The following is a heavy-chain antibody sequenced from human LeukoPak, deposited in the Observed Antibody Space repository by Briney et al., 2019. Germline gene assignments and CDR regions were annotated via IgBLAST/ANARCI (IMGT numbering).Heavy chain of an antibody. J-gene: IGHJ4*02. V-gene: IGHV1-18*01. CDR3: ARDVGEGFCSGGSCSDY. CDR2: ISAYNGNT. CDR1: GYTFTNYA. D-gene: IGHD2-15*01. Sequence: GASVKVSCKASGYTFTNYAISWVRQAPEQGLEWMGWISAYNGNTNYAQKLQGRVTMTTDTSTSTVYMELRSLRSDDTAVYYCARDVGEGFCSGGSCSDYWGQGTLVTVSS.